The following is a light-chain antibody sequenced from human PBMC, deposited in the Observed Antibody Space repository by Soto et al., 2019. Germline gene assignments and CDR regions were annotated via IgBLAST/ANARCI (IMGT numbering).Light chain of an antibody. CDR1: QSVSSSS. V-gene: IGKV3-20*01. J-gene: IGKJ1*01. CDR2: GAS. CDR3: QQYCSSRWT. Sequence: EIVLTQSPGTLSVSPGERATLSCRASQSVSSSSLAWYQQKPGQAPRLLIDGASSMATGIPDRFSGSGSGTDFTLSISRLEPEDCAVYYCQQYCSSRWTFGQGTKVEIK.